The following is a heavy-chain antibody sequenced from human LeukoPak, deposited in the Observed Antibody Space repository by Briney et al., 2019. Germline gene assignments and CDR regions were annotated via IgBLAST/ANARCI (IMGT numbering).Heavy chain of an antibody. CDR1: GFTVSDNY. CDR2: RYVTGGKM. Sequence: PGGSLRLSCAASGFTVSDNYMAWVRQAPGKGLEWVSVRYVTGGKMYYAGSVKGRFTISKDSSQNMLYLQMDDLRAEDSALYYCVRVEYTISSGAFDVWGPGTMVVVSS. D-gene: IGHD6-6*01. V-gene: IGHV3-53*01. J-gene: IGHJ3*01. CDR3: VRVEYTISSGAFDV.